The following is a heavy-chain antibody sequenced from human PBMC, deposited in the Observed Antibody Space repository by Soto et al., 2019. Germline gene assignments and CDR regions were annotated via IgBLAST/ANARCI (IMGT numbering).Heavy chain of an antibody. CDR2: ISGGGFKK. CDR3: AKNQGVELVPLATVDWFDP. J-gene: IGHJ5*02. D-gene: IGHD1-26*01. Sequence: GGSLRLSCTASGFIFENFGMSWVRQAPGKGLEWISSISGGGFKKYYADSVKGRFTISRDNSKSTVYLELNNLSAEDTAVYHCAKNQGVELVPLATVDWFDPWGQGSVVTVSS. V-gene: IGHV3-23*01. CDR1: GFIFENFG.